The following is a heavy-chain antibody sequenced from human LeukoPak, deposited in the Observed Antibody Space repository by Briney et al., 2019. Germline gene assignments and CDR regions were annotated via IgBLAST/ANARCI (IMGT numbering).Heavy chain of an antibody. Sequence: ASVKVSCKASGYTFTSYYMHWVRQAPGQGLEWMGWMNPNSGNTGYAQKFQGRVTMTRNTSISTAYMELSSLRSEDTAVYYCARGKYYYEDLDYWGQGTLVTVSS. J-gene: IGHJ4*02. V-gene: IGHV1-8*02. CDR2: MNPNSGNT. CDR3: ARGKYYYEDLDY. D-gene: IGHD3-22*01. CDR1: GYTFTSYY.